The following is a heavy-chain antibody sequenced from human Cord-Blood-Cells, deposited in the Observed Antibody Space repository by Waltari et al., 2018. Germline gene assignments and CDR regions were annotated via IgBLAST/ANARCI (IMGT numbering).Heavy chain of an antibody. Sequence: EVQLVESGGGFIQPGGSLGLSCPASGFTVSSNYMSWVHQAPGKGLGWVSVIYSGGSTYYADSVKGRFTISRDNSKNTLYLQMNSLRAEDTAVYYCATRGGFGELFDWGRGTLVTVSS. CDR1: GFTVSSNY. J-gene: IGHJ2*01. CDR2: IYSGGST. V-gene: IGHV3-53*01. CDR3: ATRGGFGELFD. D-gene: IGHD3-10*01.